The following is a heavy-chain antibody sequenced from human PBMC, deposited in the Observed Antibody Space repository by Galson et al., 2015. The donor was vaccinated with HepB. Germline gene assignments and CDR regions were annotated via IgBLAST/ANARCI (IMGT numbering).Heavy chain of an antibody. CDR1: GFSFNDHY. D-gene: IGHD4-23*01. J-gene: IGHJ4*02. Sequence: SLRLSCAVSGFSFNDHYVDWVRQAPGKGLEWVGRSRNRVRGYSTAYAVSVRGRFTVSRDDSKNSVFLQMNRLRSEDTAVYYCARSEVTTVVTDFDSWGQGTLVTVSP. CDR3: ARSEVTTVVTDFDS. V-gene: IGHV3-72*01. CDR2: SRNRVRGYST.